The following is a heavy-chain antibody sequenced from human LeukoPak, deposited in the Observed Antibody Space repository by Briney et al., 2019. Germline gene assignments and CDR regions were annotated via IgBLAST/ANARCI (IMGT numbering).Heavy chain of an antibody. CDR1: GFTFSDYY. Sequence: GGSLRLSCAASGFTFSDYYMSWIRQAPGKGLEWVSYISSSGSTIYYADSVKGRFTISRDNAKNSLYLQMNSLRAEDTAVYYCARDSAAGLYYFDYWGQGTLVTVSS. V-gene: IGHV3-11*01. D-gene: IGHD6-13*01. CDR2: ISSSGSTI. CDR3: ARDSAAGLYYFDY. J-gene: IGHJ4*02.